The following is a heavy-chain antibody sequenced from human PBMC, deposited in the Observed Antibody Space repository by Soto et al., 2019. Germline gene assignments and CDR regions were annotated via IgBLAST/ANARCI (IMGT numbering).Heavy chain of an antibody. V-gene: IGHV1-18*01. CDR3: ARDRERYYDISDPIGAFEI. CDR2: ISAYNGNT. D-gene: IGHD3-9*01. J-gene: IGHJ3*02. CDR1: GYTFTSYG. Sequence: ASVKVSCKASGYTFTSYGISWVRQAPGQGLEWMGWISAYNGNTNYAQKLQGRVTMTTDTSTSTAYMELRSLRSDDTAVYYCARDRERYYDISDPIGAFEIWGKGTMVTVSS.